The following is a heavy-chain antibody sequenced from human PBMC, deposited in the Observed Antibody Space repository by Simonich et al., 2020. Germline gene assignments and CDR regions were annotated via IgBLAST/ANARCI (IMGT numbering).Heavy chain of an antibody. Sequence: QVQLVQSGAEIRRPGSSVKGFCKASGGSVSNTVISGVRQAPEQGLEWLGYINMFPRGPTTAEKFKGRVTITEDKSTRTECMQLNSLQPDDTAVYYCARRAFCGGECFALDMWGQGTMVIVS. J-gene: IGHJ3*02. CDR2: INMFPRGP. CDR1: GGSVSNTV. D-gene: IGHD2-21*01. CDR3: ARRAFCGGECFALDM. V-gene: IGHV1-69*04.